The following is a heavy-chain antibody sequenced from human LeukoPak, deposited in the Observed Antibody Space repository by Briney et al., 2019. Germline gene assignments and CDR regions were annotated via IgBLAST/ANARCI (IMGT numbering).Heavy chain of an antibody. J-gene: IGHJ6*02. D-gene: IGHD1-1*01. CDR1: GGAISSDY. Sequence: SETLSLTCTVSGGAISSDYWSWIREPPGKGLEWIGDIFYSGSTNYNPSLKSRVTISVETSKNQVYLKLSSVTATDTAVYYCASLTTPWHGMDAWGQGTTVTVSS. V-gene: IGHV4-59*08. CDR2: IFYSGST. CDR3: ASLTTPWHGMDA.